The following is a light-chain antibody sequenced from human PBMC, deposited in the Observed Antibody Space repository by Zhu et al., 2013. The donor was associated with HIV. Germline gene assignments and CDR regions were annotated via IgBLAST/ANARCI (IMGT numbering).Light chain of an antibody. V-gene: IGKV1-27*01. Sequence: DIRVTQSPSSLSASVGDRVTITCRASQGIGNFLAWYQQKPGKAPNLLIYSSSTLQSGVSSRFSGSGSGTEFTLTISSLQPEDFATYYCQQLNSYPYSFGQGTKLDFK. CDR3: QQLNSYPYS. CDR1: QGIGNF. J-gene: IGKJ2*03. CDR2: SSS.